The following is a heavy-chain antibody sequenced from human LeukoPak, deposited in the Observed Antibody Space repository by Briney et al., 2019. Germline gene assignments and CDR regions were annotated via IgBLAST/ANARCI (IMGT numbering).Heavy chain of an antibody. CDR1: GGTFSSYA. V-gene: IGHV1-69*06. CDR3: ARGSKGYSSTWPQAEFDY. CDR2: IIPIFGTA. Sequence: ASVKVSCKASGGTFSSYAISWVRQAPGQGLEWMGGIIPIFGTANYAQKFQGRVTITADKSTSTAYMELSSLRSEDTAVYYCARGSKGYSSTWPQAEFDYWGQGTLVTVSS. D-gene: IGHD6-13*01. J-gene: IGHJ4*02.